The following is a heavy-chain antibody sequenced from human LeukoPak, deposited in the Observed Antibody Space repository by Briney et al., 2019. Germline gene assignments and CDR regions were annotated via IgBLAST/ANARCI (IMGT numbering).Heavy chain of an antibody. J-gene: IGHJ4*02. V-gene: IGHV3-48*03. D-gene: IGHD6-19*01. Sequence: GGSLRLSCAASGFTFSSYEMNWVRQAPGKGLEWVSYISSSGSTIYYADSVKGRFTIPRDNAKNSLYLQMNSLRAEDTAVYYCARDSKAIAVAGTDYWGQGTLVTVSS. CDR2: ISSSGSTI. CDR1: GFTFSSYE. CDR3: ARDSKAIAVAGTDY.